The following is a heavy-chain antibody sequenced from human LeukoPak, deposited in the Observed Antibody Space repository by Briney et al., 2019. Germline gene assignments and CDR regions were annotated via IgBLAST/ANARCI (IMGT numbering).Heavy chain of an antibody. Sequence: GGSLRLSCEASGFSFSNYWMTWVRQAPGKGLEWVADINQNGGQSYYVDSVKGRFTLSRDNAKNLLFLQLNSLRAEDTAVYYCVKNSGWYCLDYWGQGITVIVSS. CDR1: GFSFSNYW. D-gene: IGHD6-13*01. CDR3: VKNSGWYCLDY. V-gene: IGHV3-7*03. CDR2: INQNGGQS. J-gene: IGHJ4*02.